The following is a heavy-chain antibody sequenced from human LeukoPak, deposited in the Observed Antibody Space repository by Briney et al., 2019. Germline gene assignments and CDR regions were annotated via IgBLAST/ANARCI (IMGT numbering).Heavy chain of an antibody. CDR1: GFTFNNYA. CDR3: ARDYASGSYPRIYFEY. Sequence: PGKSLRLSCAASGFTFNNYAMYWVRQAPDQGLDWVAVMSYDGTNKYYADSVKGRFTISRDNSKSTVYLQMNSLRAEDAAVYYCARDYASGSYPRIYFEYWGQGTLVTVSS. J-gene: IGHJ4*02. CDR2: MSYDGTNK. D-gene: IGHD3-10*01. V-gene: IGHV3-30*04.